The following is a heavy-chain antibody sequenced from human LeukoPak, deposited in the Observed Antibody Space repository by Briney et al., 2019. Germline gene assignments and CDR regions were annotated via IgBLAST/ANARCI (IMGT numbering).Heavy chain of an antibody. D-gene: IGHD3-3*01. Sequence: SVKVSCKASGGTFSSYAISWVRQAPGQGLEWMGGIIPIFGTANYAQKFQGRVTITADKSTSTAYMELSSLRSEDTAVYYCATAATALYDFWSGYSMDVWGKGATVTVSS. J-gene: IGHJ6*04. CDR1: GGTFSSYA. CDR2: IIPIFGTA. V-gene: IGHV1-69*06. CDR3: ATAATALYDFWSGYSMDV.